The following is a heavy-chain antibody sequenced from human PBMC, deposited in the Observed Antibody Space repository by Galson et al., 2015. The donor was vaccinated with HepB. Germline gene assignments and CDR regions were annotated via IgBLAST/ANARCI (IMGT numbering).Heavy chain of an antibody. V-gene: IGHV3-21*01. Sequence: SLRLSCAASGFTFGTYSMYWVRQAPGKGLEWVACISSGSSYIYYGEPVKGRFTISRDNAKKSLYLKMDSLRVDDTAVYFCARDRLVTFDNNGYYGYGMDVWGQGTTVTVSS. CDR2: ISSGSSYI. D-gene: IGHD3-22*01. CDR1: GFTFGTYS. CDR3: ARDRLVTFDNNGYYGYGMDV. J-gene: IGHJ6*02.